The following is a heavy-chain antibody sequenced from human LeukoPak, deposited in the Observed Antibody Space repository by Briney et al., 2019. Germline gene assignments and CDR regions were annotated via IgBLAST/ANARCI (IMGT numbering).Heavy chain of an antibody. CDR2: TYYRSKWYN. J-gene: IGHJ6*03. V-gene: IGHV6-1*01. D-gene: IGHD4-17*01. CDR3: ARSTTVTTGPHYYYYYMDV. CDR1: GDSVSSNSAA. Sequence: SQTLSLTCAIPGDSVSSNSAAWNWIRQSPSRGLEWLGRTYYRSKWYNDYAVSVKSRITINPDTSKNQFSLQLNSVTPEDTAVYYCARSTTVTTGPHYYYYYMDVWGKGTTVTVSS.